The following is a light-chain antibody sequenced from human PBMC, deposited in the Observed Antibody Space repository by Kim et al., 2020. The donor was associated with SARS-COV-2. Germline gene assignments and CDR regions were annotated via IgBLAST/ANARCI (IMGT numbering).Light chain of an antibody. CDR1: QNIGSN. J-gene: IGKJ1*01. CDR2: GAS. Sequence: GGRSTITDGAGQNIGSNLAWYQQTTSLRPRHLIYGASTRATGIPTRLSGSGSGTEFTLTISSLQSEDFAVYYCEQYDYWPWTFGQGTKMDIK. V-gene: IGKV3-15*01. CDR3: EQYDYWPWT.